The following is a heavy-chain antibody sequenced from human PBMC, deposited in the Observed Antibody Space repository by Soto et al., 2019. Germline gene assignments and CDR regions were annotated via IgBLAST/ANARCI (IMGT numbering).Heavy chain of an antibody. V-gene: IGHV5-10-1*01. Sequence: GASLKISCECSGSSFTSYWISWVREMPGKGLEWMGSIDPSDSYTNYKPSFQGHVTISADKSISTAYLQWSSLKASDTAMYYCARHPNYYDSSGYFDYWGQGTLVTVSS. CDR2: IDPSDSYT. D-gene: IGHD3-22*01. CDR1: GSSFTSYW. J-gene: IGHJ4*02. CDR3: ARHPNYYDSSGYFDY.